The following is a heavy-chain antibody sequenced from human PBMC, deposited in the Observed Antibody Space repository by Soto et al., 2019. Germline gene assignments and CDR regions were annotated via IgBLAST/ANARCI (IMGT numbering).Heavy chain of an antibody. Sequence: PSETLSLTCAVYGGSFSGYNWSWIRQPPGKGLEWIGEINHSGSTNYNPSLKSRVTISVDTSKNQFSLKLSSVTAADTAVYYCARGKMITFGGVIVYYYYYYGMDVWGQGTTVTVSS. D-gene: IGHD3-16*02. J-gene: IGHJ6*02. V-gene: IGHV4-34*01. CDR3: ARGKMITFGGVIVYYYYYYGMDV. CDR1: GGSFSGYN. CDR2: INHSGST.